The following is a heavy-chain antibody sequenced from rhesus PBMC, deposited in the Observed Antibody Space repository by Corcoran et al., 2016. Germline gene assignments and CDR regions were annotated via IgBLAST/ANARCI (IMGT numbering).Heavy chain of an antibody. Sequence: QVKLQQWGEGMVKPSETLSSTCAVYGASMSGYYCWNWIRQAPGKGLGVVWNFDGYSAISKYNPSLKNRVTISGDTSKKQFSLRLNSVTAADTAVYYCARGGQPHDAFDFWGQGLRVTVSS. CDR1: GASMSGYYC. CDR2: FDGYSAIS. CDR3: ARGGQPHDAFDF. J-gene: IGHJ3*01. V-gene: IGHV4-73*01. D-gene: IGHD1-1*01.